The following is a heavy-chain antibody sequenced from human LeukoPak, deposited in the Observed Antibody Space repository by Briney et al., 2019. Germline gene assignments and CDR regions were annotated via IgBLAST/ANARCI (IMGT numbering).Heavy chain of an antibody. V-gene: IGHV1-69*05. CDR2: IIPLFGTA. J-gene: IGHJ4*02. Sequence: ASVKVSCKASGGAFSSYAFSWVRQAPGQGLEWMGGIIPLFGTANYAQKFQGRVTITTVESTSTVYMELSSLRSEDTAVYYCARDHITPYYYDSSGSYFDCWGQGTLVTVSS. CDR1: GGAFSSYA. D-gene: IGHD3-22*01. CDR3: ARDHITPYYYDSSGSYFDC.